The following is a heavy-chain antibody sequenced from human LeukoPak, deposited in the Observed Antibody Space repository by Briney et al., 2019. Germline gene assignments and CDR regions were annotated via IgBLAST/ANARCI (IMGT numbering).Heavy chain of an antibody. CDR1: GGSISSGSYY. CDR3: AREGKEGYDFWTGYYEYYFDY. D-gene: IGHD3-3*01. Sequence: SETLSLTCTVSGGSISSGSYYWSWVRQPAGKGLEWIGHIYTSGTTNYNPSLKSRVTISVDTSKNQFSLKLRSVTAADTAVYYCAREGKEGYDFWTGYYEYYFDYWGQGTLVTVSS. CDR2: IYTSGTT. J-gene: IGHJ4*02. V-gene: IGHV4-61*09.